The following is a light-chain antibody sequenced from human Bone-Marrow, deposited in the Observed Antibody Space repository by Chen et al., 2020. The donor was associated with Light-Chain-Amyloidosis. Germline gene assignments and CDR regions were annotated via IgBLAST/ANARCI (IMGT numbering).Light chain of an antibody. CDR2: DVN. J-gene: IGLJ3*02. Sequence: QSALTQPPSASGSPGQSVTISCTGARSDFGPFNYVSWYQQHPGKAPKLIMFDVNRRPSGVPGLFSGSQSGNTASLTVSGLQPDDEADYYCSSFAVSKIVLFGGGTKLTVL. CDR1: RSDFGPFNY. CDR3: SSFAVSKIVL. V-gene: IGLV2-8*01.